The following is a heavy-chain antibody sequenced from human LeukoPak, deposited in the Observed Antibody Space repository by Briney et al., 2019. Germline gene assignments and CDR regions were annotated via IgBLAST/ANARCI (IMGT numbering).Heavy chain of an antibody. J-gene: IGHJ4*02. CDR3: AKCQGAATYGGIDY. D-gene: IGHD4-17*01. CDR2: ISGSDTTT. Sequence: AGVSLTLSCAASGFTFNSYALIWLRQAPGKGLEWVSAISGSDTTTYYADSVKGRFTIYRDNSKNKLFLQMNSQTANETAVYYCAKCQGAATYGGIDYWGQGTLVTVSS. V-gene: IGHV3-23*01. CDR1: GFTFNSYA.